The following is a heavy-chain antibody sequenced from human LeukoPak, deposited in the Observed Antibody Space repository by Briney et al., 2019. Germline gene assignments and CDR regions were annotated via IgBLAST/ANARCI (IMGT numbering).Heavy chain of an antibody. Sequence: ASVKVSCKAFGYTFTSNYMHWVRQAPGQGLEWMGIINPSGGSTSYAQKFQGRVTMTRDMSTSTVYMELSSLRSEDTAVYYCASGYSYGYDAFDIWGQGTMVTVSS. CDR2: INPSGGST. CDR3: ASGYSYGYDAFDI. V-gene: IGHV1-46*01. CDR1: GYTFTSNY. J-gene: IGHJ3*02. D-gene: IGHD5-18*01.